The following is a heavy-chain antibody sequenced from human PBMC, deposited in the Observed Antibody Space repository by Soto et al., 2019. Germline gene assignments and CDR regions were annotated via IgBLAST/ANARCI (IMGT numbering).Heavy chain of an antibody. J-gene: IGHJ4*02. V-gene: IGHV3-33*01. CDR1: GFTFSSYG. CDR2: IWYDGSNK. Sequence: QVQLVESGGGVVQPGRSLRLSCAASGFTFSSYGMHWVRQAPGKGLEWVAVIWYDGSNKYYADSVKGRFTISRDNSKNTRYLQMNSLRAEDTAVYYCARGPDYVWGSYRVGFDYWGQGTLVTVSS. CDR3: ARGPDYVWGSYRVGFDY. D-gene: IGHD3-16*02.